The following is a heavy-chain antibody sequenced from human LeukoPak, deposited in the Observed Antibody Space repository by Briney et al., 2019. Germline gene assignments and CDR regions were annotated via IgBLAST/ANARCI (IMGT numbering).Heavy chain of an antibody. CDR2: ISSISSYI. CDR3: ARDLTHRRNYDNSGYQIVSAF. J-gene: IGHJ4*02. V-gene: IGHV3-21*04. D-gene: IGHD3-22*01. CDR1: GFTFSSYS. Sequence: GGSLRLSCAASGFTFSSYSMNWVRQAPGKGLEWVSSISSISSYIYYADSAKGRFTISRDNAKNSLYLQMNSLRAEDTAVYYCARDLTHRRNYDNSGYQIVSAFWGQGTLVTVSS.